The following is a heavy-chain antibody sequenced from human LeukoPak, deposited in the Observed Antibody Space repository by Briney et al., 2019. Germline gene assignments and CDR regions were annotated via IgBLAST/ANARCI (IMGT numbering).Heavy chain of an antibody. CDR1: GGSISSDDYY. Sequence: SQTLSLTCTVSGGSISSDDYYWSWIRQPPGKGLEWIGYIDYSGSTYYNPYFKSRLTMSGDTSKNQFSLKLSCMTATDTAVYYCARSRGGYVAMLNYWGQGTLVTVSS. J-gene: IGHJ4*02. CDR3: ARSRGGYVAMLNY. CDR2: IDYSGST. V-gene: IGHV4-30-4*01. D-gene: IGHD5-12*01.